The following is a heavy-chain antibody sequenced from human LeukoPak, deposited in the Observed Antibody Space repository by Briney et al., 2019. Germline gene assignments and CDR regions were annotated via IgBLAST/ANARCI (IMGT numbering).Heavy chain of an antibody. CDR3: FKQTTAYEILTGYSVDYYYYYMDV. CDR1: GFTVSSNY. V-gene: IGHV3-66*01. Sequence: GGSLRLSCAASGFTVSSNYMSWVRQAPGKGLHSFSVIYSGGSTYYADSVKGRFTISRDNSKNTLYLQMNSLRAEDTAVYFFFKQTTAYEILTGYSVDYYYYYMDVWGKGTTVTISS. J-gene: IGHJ6*03. CDR2: IYSGGST. D-gene: IGHD3-9*01.